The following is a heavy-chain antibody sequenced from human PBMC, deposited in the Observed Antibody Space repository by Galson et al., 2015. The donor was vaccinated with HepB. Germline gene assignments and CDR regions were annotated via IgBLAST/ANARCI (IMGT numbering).Heavy chain of an antibody. CDR2: IYYSGST. V-gene: IGHV4-39*01. D-gene: IGHD2-21*02. CDR1: GGSISSSSYY. J-gene: IGHJ1*01. Sequence: ETLSLTCTVSGGSISSSSYYWGWIRQPPGKGLEWIGSIYYSGSTYYNPSLKSRVTISVDTSKNQFSLKLSSVTAADTAVYYCARHEGGTAIVSAYFQHWGQGTLVTVSS. CDR3: ARHEGGTAIVSAYFQH.